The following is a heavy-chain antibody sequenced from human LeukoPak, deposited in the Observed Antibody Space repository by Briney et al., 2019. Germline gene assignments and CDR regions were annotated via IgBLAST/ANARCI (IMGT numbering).Heavy chain of an antibody. CDR1: GFTFSSYA. D-gene: IGHD6-19*01. Sequence: GGSLRLSCAASGFTFSSYAVSWVRQAPGEGLEWVSAISGSGGSTYYADSVKGRFTISRDNSKNTLYLQMNSLRAEDTAVYYCAKDAVGSTRPGYFDYWGQGTLVTVSS. CDR3: AKDAVGSTRPGYFDY. CDR2: ISGSGGST. V-gene: IGHV3-23*01. J-gene: IGHJ4*02.